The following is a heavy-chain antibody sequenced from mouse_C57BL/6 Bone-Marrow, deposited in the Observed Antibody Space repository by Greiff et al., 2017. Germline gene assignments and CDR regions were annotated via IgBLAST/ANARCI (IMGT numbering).Heavy chain of an antibody. CDR1: GYTFTSYG. CDR2: IYPRSGNT. Sequence: QVQLKESGAELARPGASVKLSCKASGYTFTSYGISWVKQRTGQGLEWIGEIYPRSGNTYYNEKFKGKATLTADKSSSTAYMELRSLTSEDAAVYFCARSSTYAMDYWGQGTSVTVSS. J-gene: IGHJ4*01. CDR3: ARSSTYAMDY. D-gene: IGHD5-1*01. V-gene: IGHV1-81*01.